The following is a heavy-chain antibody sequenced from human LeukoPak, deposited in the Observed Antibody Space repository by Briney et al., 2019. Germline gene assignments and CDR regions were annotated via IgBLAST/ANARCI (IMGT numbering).Heavy chain of an antibody. D-gene: IGHD5-24*01. CDR1: GGSFSGYY. CDR3: VRWLQQLGGYYFDY. CDR2: IYYSGST. V-gene: IGHV4-34*01. Sequence: PSETLSFTCAVYGGSFSGYYWSWIRQPPGKGLEWIGSIYYSGSTYYNPSLKSRVTISVDTSKNQFSLKLSSVTAADTAVYYCVRWLQQLGGYYFDYWGQGTLVTVSS. J-gene: IGHJ4*02.